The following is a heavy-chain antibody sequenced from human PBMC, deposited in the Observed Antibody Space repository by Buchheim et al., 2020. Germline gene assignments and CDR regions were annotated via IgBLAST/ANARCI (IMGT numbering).Heavy chain of an antibody. V-gene: IGHV3-7*03. Sequence: EVQLEESGGGLVQPGGSLRLSCAASGFTFSAYWMGWVRQAPGKGLEWVANIKEDGSQKYYVDSVKGRFTISRDNAKNTRHLQMNSLRAEDTAIYYCAKSFGNHKTVAFDYWGQGTL. CDR2: IKEDGSQK. J-gene: IGHJ4*02. CDR1: GFTFSAYW. CDR3: AKSFGNHKTVAFDY. D-gene: IGHD6-19*01.